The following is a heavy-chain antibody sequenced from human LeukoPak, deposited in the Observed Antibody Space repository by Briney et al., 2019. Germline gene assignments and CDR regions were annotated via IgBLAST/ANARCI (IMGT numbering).Heavy chain of an antibody. CDR2: IPSGSDI. V-gene: IGHV3-69-1*02. CDR1: GFSFSSYA. J-gene: IGHJ4*02. D-gene: IGHD5-24*01. Sequence: PGGSLRLSCAASGFSFSSYAMSWVRQAPGKGLEWVSSIPSGSDIHYADSLKGRFTISRDNAKNSLYLQMNSLRAEDTAVYYCARGPGRDAYNFVSYWGQGTLVTVSS. CDR3: ARGPGRDAYNFVSY.